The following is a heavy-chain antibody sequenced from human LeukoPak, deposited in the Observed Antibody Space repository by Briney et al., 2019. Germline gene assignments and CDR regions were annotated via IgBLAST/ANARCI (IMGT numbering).Heavy chain of an antibody. J-gene: IGHJ3*02. V-gene: IGHV3-74*01. Sequence: GGSLRLSCAASGFTFSNYWMHWVRQTPGKGLVWVSRINNDGSTTSYADSVKGRFTISRDNAKNSLYLQVNSLRVEDTAVYYCARGSRLGVVGRDAFDIWGQGTMVTVSS. CDR1: GFTFSNYW. D-gene: IGHD3-3*01. CDR3: ARGSRLGVVGRDAFDI. CDR2: INNDGSTT.